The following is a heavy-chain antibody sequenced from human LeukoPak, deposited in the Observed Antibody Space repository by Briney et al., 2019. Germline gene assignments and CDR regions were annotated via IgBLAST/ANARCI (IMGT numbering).Heavy chain of an antibody. J-gene: IGHJ4*02. CDR1: GGSISSYY. Sequence: SETLSLTCTVSGGSISSYYWSWIRQPPGKGLEWIGYTYLSGSTNYNPSLKSRLIISVDTSKNQFSLRLSSVTAADTAVYYCARYEVAGGKFDYWGQGIRVTVSS. V-gene: IGHV4-59*01. D-gene: IGHD3-16*01. CDR3: ARYEVAGGKFDY. CDR2: TYLSGST.